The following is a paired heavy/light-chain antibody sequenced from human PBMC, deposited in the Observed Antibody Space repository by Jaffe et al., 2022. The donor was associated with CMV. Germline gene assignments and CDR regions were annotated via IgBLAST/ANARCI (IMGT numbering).Heavy chain of an antibody. J-gene: IGHJ4*02. V-gene: IGHV3-7*01. D-gene: IGHD3-22*01. CDR2: IKQDGSEK. Sequence: EVQLVESGGGLVQPGGSLRLSCAASGFTFSSYWMSWVRQAPGKGLEWVANIKQDGSEKYYVDSVKGRFTISRDNAKNSLYLQMNSLRAEDTAVYYCARPYYYDSSGYWRTSPTRPDWGQGTLVTVSS. CDR3: ARPYYYDSSGYWRTSPTRPD. CDR1: GFTFSSYW.
Light chain of an antibody. CDR1: NIGSKS. J-gene: IGLJ3*02. V-gene: IGLV3-21*04. Sequence: SYVLTQPPSVSVAPGKTARITCGGNNIGSKSVHWYQQKPGQAPVLVIYYDSDRPSGIPERFSGSNSGNTATLTISRVEAGDEADYYCQVWDSSSDHPRWVFGGGTKLTVL. CDR3: QVWDSSSDHPRWV. CDR2: YDS.